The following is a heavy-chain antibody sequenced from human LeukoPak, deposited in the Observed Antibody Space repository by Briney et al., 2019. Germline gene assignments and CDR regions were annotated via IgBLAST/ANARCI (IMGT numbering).Heavy chain of an antibody. D-gene: IGHD3-22*01. CDR3: AREALESSGLFDY. CDR2: ISSNGGST. V-gene: IGHV3-64*01. J-gene: IGHJ4*02. Sequence: PGGSLRLPCAASGFTFNTYTMYWVRQAPGRGLEYVSAISSNGGSTYYTNSVKRRFTISRDNSKNTLYLQMGSLRTEDMAMYYCAREALESSGLFDYWGQGTLVTVSS. CDR1: GFTFNTYT.